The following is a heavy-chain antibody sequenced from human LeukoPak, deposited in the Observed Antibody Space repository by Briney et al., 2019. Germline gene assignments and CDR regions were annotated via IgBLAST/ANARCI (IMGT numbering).Heavy chain of an antibody. D-gene: IGHD3-10*02. CDR2: ISYDGSNK. J-gene: IGHJ6*02. Sequence: GGSLRLSCAASGFTFSSYAMHWVRQAPGKGLEWVAVISYDGSNKYYADSVKGRFTASRDNSKNTLYLQMNSLRAEDTAVYYCARGVFGESYYGMDVWGQGTTVTVSS. CDR1: GFTFSSYA. CDR3: ARGVFGESYYGMDV. V-gene: IGHV3-30*04.